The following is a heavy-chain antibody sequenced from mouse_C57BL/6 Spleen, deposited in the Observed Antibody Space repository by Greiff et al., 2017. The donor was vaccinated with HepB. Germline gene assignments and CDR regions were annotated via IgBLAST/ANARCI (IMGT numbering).Heavy chain of an antibody. CDR1: GYTFTSYG. J-gene: IGHJ4*01. CDR3: ARSGGYYDYDGAMDY. D-gene: IGHD2-4*01. V-gene: IGHV1-81*01. Sequence: VQLQQSGAELARPGASVKLSCKASGYTFTSYGISWVKQRTGQGLEWIGEIYPRSGNTYYNEKFKGKATLTADKSSSTAYMELRSLTSEDSAVYFCARSGGYYDYDGAMDYWGQGTSVTVSS. CDR2: IYPRSGNT.